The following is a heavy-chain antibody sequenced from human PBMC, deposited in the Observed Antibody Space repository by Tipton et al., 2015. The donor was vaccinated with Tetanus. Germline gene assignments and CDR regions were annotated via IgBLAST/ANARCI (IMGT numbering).Heavy chain of an antibody. D-gene: IGHD6-6*01. CDR3: ARGEGAARSFDY. CDR2: INHSGST. J-gene: IGHJ4*02. Sequence: TLSLTCAVYGGSFSGYYWSWIRQPPGKGLEWIGEINHSGSTNYNPSLKSRVTISVDTSKNQFSLKLSSVTAADTAVYYCARGEGAARSFDYWGQGTLVTVSS. V-gene: IGHV4-34*01. CDR1: GGSFSGYY.